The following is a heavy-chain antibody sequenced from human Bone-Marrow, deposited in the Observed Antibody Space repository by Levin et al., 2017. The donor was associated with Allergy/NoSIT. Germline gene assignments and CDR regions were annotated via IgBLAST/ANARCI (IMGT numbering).Heavy chain of an antibody. CDR2: INPDGSSI. CDR3: VSSSD. D-gene: IGHD6-19*01. CDR1: GITFSSSW. Sequence: ASVKVSCAASGITFSSSWMHWARQAPGEGLLLVSRINPDGSSISYADSVKGRFTTSRDNAKNTLYLQMNSLRAEDTAVYYCVSSSDWGQGTLVTVSS. J-gene: IGHJ3*01. V-gene: IGHV3-74*01.